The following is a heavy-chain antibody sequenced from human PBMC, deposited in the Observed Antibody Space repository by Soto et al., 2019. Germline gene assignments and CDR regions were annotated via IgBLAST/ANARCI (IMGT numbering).Heavy chain of an antibody. J-gene: IGHJ4*02. CDR2: ISYDGSNK. V-gene: IGHV3-30-3*01. CDR1: GFTFSSYA. Sequence: GGFLRLSCAASGFTFSSYAMHWVRQAPGKGLEWVAVISYDGSNKYYADSVKGRFTISRDNSKNTLYLQMNSLRAEDTAVYYCEREGLVGATRGIFDYGGQGTLVTVSS. D-gene: IGHD1-26*01. CDR3: EREGLVGATRGIFDY.